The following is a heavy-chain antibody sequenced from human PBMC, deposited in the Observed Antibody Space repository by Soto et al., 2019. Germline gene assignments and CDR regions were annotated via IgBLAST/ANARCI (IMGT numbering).Heavy chain of an antibody. CDR1: GFTFSRYE. CDR2: ISSSGSSI. CDR3: AFDLWSGERYHGMDV. J-gene: IGHJ6*02. V-gene: IGHV3-48*03. D-gene: IGHD3-3*01. Sequence: LGGSLRLSCAASGFTFSRYEMNWVRQAPGMGLEWISHISSSGSSIYYADSVKGRFIISRDNAKKSLYLQMHSLRAEDTAVYFCAFDLWSGERYHGMDVWGQGTMVTVSS.